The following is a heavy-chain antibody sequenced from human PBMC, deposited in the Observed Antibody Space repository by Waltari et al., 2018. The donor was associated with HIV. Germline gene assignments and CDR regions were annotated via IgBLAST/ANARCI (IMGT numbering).Heavy chain of an antibody. CDR2: IYYSGST. J-gene: IGHJ5*02. Sequence: QLQLQESGPGLVKPSETLSLTCTVSGGSISSSSYYWGWIRQPPGKGLEWSGSIYYSGSTYYNPSLKSRVTISVDTSKNQFSLKLSSVTAADTAVYYCARPPYGDGWFDPWGQGTLVTVSS. CDR3: ARPPYGDGWFDP. D-gene: IGHD4-17*01. V-gene: IGHV4-39*01. CDR1: GGSISSSSYY.